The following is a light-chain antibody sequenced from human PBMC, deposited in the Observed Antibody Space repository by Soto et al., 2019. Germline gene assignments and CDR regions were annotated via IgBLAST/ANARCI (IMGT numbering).Light chain of an antibody. Sequence: EIVMTQSPATLSVSPGARATLSCRASQSISSKLAWYQQKPGQAPRLLIYGASTRATGIPVRFSGSGSGTEFTLTITSLQSEDVAVYYCQEYNNWHPIPFGGGTKVEIK. CDR2: GAS. CDR3: QEYNNWHPIP. CDR1: QSISSK. V-gene: IGKV3-15*01. J-gene: IGKJ4*01.